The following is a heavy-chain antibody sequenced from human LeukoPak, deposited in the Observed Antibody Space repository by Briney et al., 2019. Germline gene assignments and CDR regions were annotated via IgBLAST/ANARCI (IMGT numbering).Heavy chain of an antibody. J-gene: IGHJ6*02. V-gene: IGHV1-69*13. CDR1: GGTYSGYA. Sequence: SVKVSCKASGGTYSGYAISWVRQAPGQGLEWMGGIIPIFGTANYAQKFQGRVMITADESTSTAYMELSSLRSEDTAVYYCARGVEMATTHYYYYGMDVWGQGTTVTVSS. CDR2: IIPIFGTA. CDR3: ARGVEMATTHYYYYGMDV. D-gene: IGHD5-24*01.